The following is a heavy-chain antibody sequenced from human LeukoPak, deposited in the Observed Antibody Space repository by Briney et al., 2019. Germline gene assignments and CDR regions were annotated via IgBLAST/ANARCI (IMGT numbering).Heavy chain of an antibody. CDR3: ARTLAATRITIFGVVIIRDSDWFDP. D-gene: IGHD3-3*01. J-gene: IGHJ5*02. V-gene: IGHV1-69*13. CDR1: GGTFSSYA. CDR2: IIPIFGTA. Sequence: ASVKVSCKASGGTFSSYAISWVRQAPGQGLEWMGGIIPIFGTANYAQKFQGRVTITADESTSTAYMELSSLRSEDTAVYYCARTLAATRITIFGVVIIRDSDWFDPWGQGTLVTVSS.